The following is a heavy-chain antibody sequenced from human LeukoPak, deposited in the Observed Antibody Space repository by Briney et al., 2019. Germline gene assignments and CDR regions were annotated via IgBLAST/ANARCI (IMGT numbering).Heavy chain of an antibody. Sequence: ASVKVSCKASGYTFTSYGISWVRQAPGQGLEWMGWISAYNGNTNYAQKLQGRVTMTTDTSTSTAYMEPRSLRSDDTAVYYCARVAPPNDYGDYWGYFDYWGQGTLVTVSS. CDR3: ARVAPPNDYGDYWGYFDY. J-gene: IGHJ4*02. V-gene: IGHV1-18*04. CDR1: GYTFTSYG. D-gene: IGHD4-17*01. CDR2: ISAYNGNT.